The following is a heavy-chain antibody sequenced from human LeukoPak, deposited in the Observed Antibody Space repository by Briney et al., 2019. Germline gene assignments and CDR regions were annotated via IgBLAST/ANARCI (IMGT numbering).Heavy chain of an antibody. D-gene: IGHD5-12*01. CDR3: AKGGYSGYDYVDY. CDR2: ISASGGST. V-gene: IGHV3-23*01. J-gene: IGHJ4*02. CDR1: GFTFSSYG. Sequence: PGGSLRLSCAASGFTFSSYGMSWVRQAPGKGLEWVSGISASGGSTYYADSVKGRFTISRDNSKNTLYLQMNSLRAEDTAVYYCAKGGYSGYDYVDYWGQGILVTVSS.